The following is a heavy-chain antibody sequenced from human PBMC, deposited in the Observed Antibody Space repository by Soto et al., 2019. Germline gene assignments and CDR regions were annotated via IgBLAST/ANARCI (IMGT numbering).Heavy chain of an antibody. Sequence: PVEPQRNCKRGSGERCVGHGSSCVRKMHGKGLERLGRIDPSDSYTNYSPSFQGHVTISADKSISTAYLQWRSLKASDTAMYYCARLAPCSSTSCYTNYYGMDVWGQRTTVPGFS. CDR1: GERCVGHG. J-gene: IGHJ6*02. D-gene: IGHD2-2*02. CDR3: ARLAPCSSTSCYTNYYGMDV. CDR2: IDPSDSYT. V-gene: IGHV5-10-1*01.